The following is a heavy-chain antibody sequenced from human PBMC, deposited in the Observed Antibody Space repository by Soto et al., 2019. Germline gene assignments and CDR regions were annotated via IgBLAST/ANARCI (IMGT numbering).Heavy chain of an antibody. CDR3: AHRSRGYAYYFDQ. D-gene: IGHD5-12*01. CDR1: GFSLTTRGAA. Sequence: QITLKESGPALVRPTQTLTLTCSFSGFSLTTRGAAVAWIRQPPVKALEWLVLIFWDDDKWYSPSLWSRLTITEDTSKNQVVLTMTNMDPVDTATYYCAHRSRGYAYYFDQWGQGTLVTVSS. V-gene: IGHV2-5*02. CDR2: IFWDDDK. J-gene: IGHJ4*02.